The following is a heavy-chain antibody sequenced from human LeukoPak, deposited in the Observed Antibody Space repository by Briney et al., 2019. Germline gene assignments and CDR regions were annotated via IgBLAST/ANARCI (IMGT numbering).Heavy chain of an antibody. D-gene: IGHD3-3*01. J-gene: IGHJ4*02. Sequence: SETLSLTCTVSGGSISSYYWSWIRQPPGKGLEWIGEINHSGSTNYNPSLKSRVTISVDTSKNQFSLKLSSVTAADTAVYYCARARGFWSGYYYYFDYWGQGTLVTVSS. V-gene: IGHV4-34*01. CDR2: INHSGST. CDR1: GGSISSYY. CDR3: ARARGFWSGYYYYFDY.